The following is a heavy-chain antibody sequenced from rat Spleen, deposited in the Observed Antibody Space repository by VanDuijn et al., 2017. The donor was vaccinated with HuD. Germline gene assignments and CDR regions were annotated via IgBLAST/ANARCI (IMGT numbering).Heavy chain of an antibody. J-gene: IGHJ2*01. CDR2: IIYDGSST. D-gene: IGHD1-11*01. CDR1: GFTFSDYA. V-gene: IGHV5-17*01. Sequence: EVQLVESGGGLVQPGRSLKLSCAASGFTFSDYAMAWVRQAPKKGLEWVSTIIYDGSSTYYRDSVKGRFTISRDNAKSTLYLQMDSLRSEDTATYYCARGDYGGSSRDYWGQGVMVTVSS. CDR3: ARGDYGGSSRDY.